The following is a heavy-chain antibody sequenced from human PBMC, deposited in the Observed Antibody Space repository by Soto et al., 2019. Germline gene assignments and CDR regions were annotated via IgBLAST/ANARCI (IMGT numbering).Heavy chain of an antibody. Sequence: SETLSLTCTVSGGSIGSGGYYWSWIRQHPGKGLEWIGYIYYSGITYYSPSLKSLVTISVDTSKNQFSLKLSSVPAAETAVYYCARSPGYYFDYWGQGTLVTVSS. CDR2: IYYSGIT. CDR1: GGSIGSGGYY. J-gene: IGHJ4*02. CDR3: ARSPGYYFDY. V-gene: IGHV4-31*01.